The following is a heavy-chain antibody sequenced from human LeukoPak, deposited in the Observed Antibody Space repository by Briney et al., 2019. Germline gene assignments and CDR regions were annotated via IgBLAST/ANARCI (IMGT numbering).Heavy chain of an antibody. V-gene: IGHV4-39*07. J-gene: IGHJ4*02. CDR1: GGSISSSSYY. CDR2: IYYSGST. D-gene: IGHD3-3*01. CDR3: AREEPRDDFWSGLWGHYFDY. Sequence: SETLSLTCTVSGGSISSSSYYWGWIRQPPGKGLEWIGSIYYSGSTYYNPSLKSRVTISVDTSKNQFSLKLSSVTAADTAVYYCAREEPRDDFWSGLWGHYFDYWGQGTLVIVSS.